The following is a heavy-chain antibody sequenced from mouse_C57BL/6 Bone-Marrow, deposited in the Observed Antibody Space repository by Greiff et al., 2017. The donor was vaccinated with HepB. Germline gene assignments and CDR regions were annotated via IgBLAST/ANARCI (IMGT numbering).Heavy chain of an antibody. V-gene: IGHV1-15*01. CDR1: GYTFTDYE. CDR3: TIEILIYYYGSSLCYFDY. D-gene: IGHD1-1*01. J-gene: IGHJ2*01. Sequence: QVQLQQSGAELVRPGASVTLSCKASGYTFTDYEMHWVKQTPVHGLEWIGAIDPETGGTAYNQKFKGKAILTADKSSSTAYMELRSLTSEDSAVYYCTIEILIYYYGSSLCYFDYWGQGTTLTVSS. CDR2: IDPETGGT.